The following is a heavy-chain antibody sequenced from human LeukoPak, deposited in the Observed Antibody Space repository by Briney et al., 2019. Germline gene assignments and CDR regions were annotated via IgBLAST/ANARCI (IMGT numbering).Heavy chain of an antibody. V-gene: IGHV3-48*01. D-gene: IGHD3-10*01. J-gene: IGHJ4*02. CDR3: AKGPETYYGSGSIDY. CDR1: GFTFSSYS. CDR2: ISSSSSTI. Sequence: PGGSLRLSCAASGFTFSSYSMNWVRQAPGKGLEWVSYISSSSSTIYYADSVKGRFTISRDNAKNSLYLQMNSLRAEDTAVYYCAKGPETYYGSGSIDYWGQGTLVTVSS.